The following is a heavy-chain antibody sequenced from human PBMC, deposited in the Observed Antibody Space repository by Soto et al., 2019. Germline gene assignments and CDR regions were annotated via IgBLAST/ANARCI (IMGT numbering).Heavy chain of an antibody. V-gene: IGHV1-3*01. CDR3: ARDFSWFGELIASDY. D-gene: IGHD3-10*01. J-gene: IGHJ4*02. Sequence: QVQLVQSGAEVKKPGASVKVSCKASGYTFTSYAMHWVRQAPGKRLEWMGWINAGNGNTKYSQKFQGRVTITRDTSASTAYMELSSLRSEDTAVYYCARDFSWFGELIASDYWGQGTLVIVSS. CDR1: GYTFTSYA. CDR2: INAGNGNT.